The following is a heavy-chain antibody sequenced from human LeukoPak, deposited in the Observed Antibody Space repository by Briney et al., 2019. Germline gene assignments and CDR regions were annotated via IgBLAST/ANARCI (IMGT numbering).Heavy chain of an antibody. CDR1: GFTFSSYG. J-gene: IGHJ6*03. D-gene: IGHD6-13*01. CDR3: AKASGIAAAGRDYYYYYMDV. V-gene: IGHV3-23*01. Sequence: GGTLRLSCAASGFTFSSYGMSWVRQAPGKGLEWVSAISGSGGSTYYADSVKGRFTISRDNSKNTLYLQMNGLRAEDTAVYYCAKASGIAAAGRDYYYYYMDVWGKGTTVTISS. CDR2: ISGSGGST.